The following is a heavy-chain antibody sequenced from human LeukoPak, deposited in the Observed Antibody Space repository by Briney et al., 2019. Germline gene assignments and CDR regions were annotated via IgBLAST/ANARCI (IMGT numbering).Heavy chain of an antibody. J-gene: IGHJ4*02. V-gene: IGHV3-66*04. D-gene: IGHD3-22*01. CDR2: IYSDGDT. CDR1: GFTFSSYG. Sequence: PGGSLRLSCAASGFTFSSYGMHWVRQAPGKGLEWVSVIYSDGDTYYADSVKGRFTISKDNSKNTLYLQMNSLRAEDTAVYYCTRHSYHYYDSSGPGGYWGQGTLVTVSS. CDR3: TRHSYHYYDSSGPGGY.